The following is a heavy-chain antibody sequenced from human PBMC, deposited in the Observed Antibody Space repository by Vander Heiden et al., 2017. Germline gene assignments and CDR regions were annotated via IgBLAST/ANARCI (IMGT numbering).Heavy chain of an antibody. CDR3: AKMATTHMDY. CDR2: ISYDGRKK. Sequence: QVQLVESGGGVVQPGRSLRLSCAASGFTFSSYGMHWVRQAPGKGLEWVAVISYDGRKKDEADSVKGRFTISRDNSKNTLYLKMKRLRAEDTAVYDGAKMATTHMDYWGQGTMVTVYS. D-gene: IGHD5-12*01. V-gene: IGHV3-30*18. J-gene: IGHJ4*02. CDR1: GFTFSSYG.